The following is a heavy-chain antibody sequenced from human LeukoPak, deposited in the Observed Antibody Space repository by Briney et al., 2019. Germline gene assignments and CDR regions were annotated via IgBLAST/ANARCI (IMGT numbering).Heavy chain of an antibody. CDR3: ARDIYNWNDGDY. CDR1: GFTFSSYA. CDR2: ISGSGGST. J-gene: IGHJ4*02. V-gene: IGHV3-23*01. D-gene: IGHD1-20*01. Sequence: PGGSLRLSCAASGFTFSSYAMSWVRQAPGKGLEWVSAISGSGGSTYYADSVKGRFTISRDNSKSTLYLQMNSLSAEDTAVYYCARDIYNWNDGDYWGQGTLVTVSS.